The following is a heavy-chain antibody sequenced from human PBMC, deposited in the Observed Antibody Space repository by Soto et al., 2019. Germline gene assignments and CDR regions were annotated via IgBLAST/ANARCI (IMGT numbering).Heavy chain of an antibody. Sequence: EVQLVESGGGLVQPGRSLILCCAASGFTFDNYAMHWVRQAPGKGLEWVSGISWNSNTIAYADSVKGRFTISRDNAKNSLSLQRNSLIAEDTAFYYCAKDTGPNWGQGTLVTVSS. CDR1: GFTFDNYA. CDR2: ISWNSNTI. CDR3: AKDTGPN. V-gene: IGHV3-9*01. J-gene: IGHJ4*02.